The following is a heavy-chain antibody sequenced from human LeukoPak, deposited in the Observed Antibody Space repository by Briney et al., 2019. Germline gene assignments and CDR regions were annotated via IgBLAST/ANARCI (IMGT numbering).Heavy chain of an antibody. CDR2: ISSSSSYT. CDR3: ARGDPQQLPSYYYYYYGMDV. D-gene: IGHD6-13*01. CDR1: GFTFSSYE. Sequence: GGSLRLSCAASGFTFSSYEINWIRQAPGKGLEWVSYISSSSSYTNYADSVKGRFTISRDNAKNSLYLQMNSLRAEDTAVYYCARGDPQQLPSYYYYYYGMDVWGQGTTVTVSS. V-gene: IGHV3-11*06. J-gene: IGHJ6*02.